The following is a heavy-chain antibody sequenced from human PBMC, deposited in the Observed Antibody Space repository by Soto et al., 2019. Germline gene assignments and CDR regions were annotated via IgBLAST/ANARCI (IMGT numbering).Heavy chain of an antibody. V-gene: IGHV3-74*01. CDR3: ARAALSGYFDY. CDR1: GFTFRNYW. J-gene: IGHJ4*02. D-gene: IGHD7-27*01. Sequence: GESLKISCAASGFTFRNYWMHWARQVPGKGLVWVSRIDSVGISTTYADSVKGRFTISVDTSKNQFSLKLSSVTAADTAVYYWARAALSGYFDYWGQGTLVTV. CDR2: IDSVGIST.